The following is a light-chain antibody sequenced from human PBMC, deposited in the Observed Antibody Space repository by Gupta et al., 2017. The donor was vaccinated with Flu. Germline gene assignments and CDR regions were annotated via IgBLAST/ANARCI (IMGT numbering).Light chain of an antibody. V-gene: IGKV3-11*01. J-gene: IGKJ4*01. CDR2: DAS. CDR1: QDINDY. Sequence: EIVLTQSPATLSLSPGERATLSCRASQDINDYLAWYQQRPGQAPSLLIYDASNRATGIPARFGVSGSGTDFTLTISVLDPEDFAVYCCQQRVNWPSTFGGGTKVEI. CDR3: QQRVNWPST.